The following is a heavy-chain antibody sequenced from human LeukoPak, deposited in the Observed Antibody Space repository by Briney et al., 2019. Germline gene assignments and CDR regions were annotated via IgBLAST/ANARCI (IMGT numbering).Heavy chain of an antibody. V-gene: IGHV3-74*01. Sequence: GGSLRLSCAASGFTFSNYWMHWVRQAPGKGLVWVSRINSDGSSTSYADSVKGRFTISRDNAKNTLYLQMNSLRAEDTAVYYCARESSVGARKAFDYWGQGTLVTVSS. CDR1: GFTFSNYW. CDR2: INSDGSST. CDR3: ARESSVGARKAFDY. J-gene: IGHJ4*02. D-gene: IGHD1-26*01.